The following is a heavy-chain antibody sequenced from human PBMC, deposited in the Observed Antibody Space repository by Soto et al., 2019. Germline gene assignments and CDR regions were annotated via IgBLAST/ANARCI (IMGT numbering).Heavy chain of an antibody. D-gene: IGHD3-3*01. CDR3: ARGQRFSDWFDP. V-gene: IGHV4-4*07. J-gene: IGHJ5*02. Sequence: SETLSLTCTVSGGAITSYYWTWIRQPAGKGLEWIGRIYSSGSTKYNPSLQSRISMPLDTSKNQFSLTLASVTAADTAVYYCARGQRFSDWFDPWGQGTLVTVSS. CDR1: GGAITSYY. CDR2: IYSSGST.